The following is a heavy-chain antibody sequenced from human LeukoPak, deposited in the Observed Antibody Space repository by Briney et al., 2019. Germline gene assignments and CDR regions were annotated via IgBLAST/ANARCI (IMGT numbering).Heavy chain of an antibody. V-gene: IGHV3-21*01. CDR2: ISSSSSYI. Sequence: GRSLRLSCAASGFTFSSYAMHWVRQAPGKGLEWVSSISSSSSYIYYADSVKGRFTISRDNAKNSLYLQMNSLRAEDTAVYYCARDLNLDYGDINWFDPWGQGTLVTVSS. CDR1: GFTFSSYA. CDR3: ARDLNLDYGDINWFDP. J-gene: IGHJ5*02. D-gene: IGHD4-17*01.